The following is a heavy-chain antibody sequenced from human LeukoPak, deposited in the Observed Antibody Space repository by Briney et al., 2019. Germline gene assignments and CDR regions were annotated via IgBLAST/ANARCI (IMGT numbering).Heavy chain of an antibody. CDR3: AKALYYYGSGSYMAFDI. Sequence: GGSLRLSCAASGFTFSSYAMSWVRQAPGKGLEWVSAISGSGGSTYYADSVKGRFTISRDNSKNTLYLQMNSLRAEDTAVYYCAKALYYYGSGSYMAFDIWGQGTMVTVSS. J-gene: IGHJ3*02. V-gene: IGHV3-23*01. D-gene: IGHD3-10*01. CDR2: ISGSGGST. CDR1: GFTFSSYA.